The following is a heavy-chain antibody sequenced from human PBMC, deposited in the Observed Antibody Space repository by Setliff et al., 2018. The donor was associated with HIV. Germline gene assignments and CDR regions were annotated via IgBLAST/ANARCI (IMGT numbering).Heavy chain of an antibody. CDR1: GDSVSSNNAA. D-gene: IGHD6-19*01. J-gene: IGHJ4*02. V-gene: IGHV6-1*01. CDR2: TYFRSKWYN. Sequence: PSQTLSLTCAISGDSVSSNNAAWNWIRQSPLRGLEWLGRTYFRSKWYNNYAASVEGRITISPDTSKNEFSLQLNSVTPEDTAVYYCARGSYGSVLLWGQGTLVTVSS. CDR3: ARGSYGSVLL.